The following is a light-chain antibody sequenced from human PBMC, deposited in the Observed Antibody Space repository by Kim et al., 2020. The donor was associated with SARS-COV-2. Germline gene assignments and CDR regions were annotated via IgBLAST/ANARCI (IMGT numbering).Light chain of an antibody. CDR3: QSYDSSTWV. Sequence: GKTVTISCTGSRGSIASNYVQWYQQRPGSAPTTMIYEDNQRPSGVPDRFSGSIDSSSNSASLTISGLKTEDEADYYCQSYDSSTWVFGGGTQLTVL. CDR1: RGSIASNY. CDR2: EDN. J-gene: IGLJ3*02. V-gene: IGLV6-57*02.